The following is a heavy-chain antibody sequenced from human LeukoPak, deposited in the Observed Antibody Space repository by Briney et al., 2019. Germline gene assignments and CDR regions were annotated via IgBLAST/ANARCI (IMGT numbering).Heavy chain of an antibody. Sequence: SETLSLTCAVYGGSFSGYYWSWIRQPPGKGLEWIGEINHSGSTNYNPSLKSRVTISVDTSKNQFSLKLSSVTAADTAVYYCAREHNPWYFDYWGQGTLVTVSS. CDR3: AREHNPWYFDY. CDR1: GGSFSGYY. J-gene: IGHJ4*02. D-gene: IGHD1-1*01. V-gene: IGHV4-34*01. CDR2: INHSGST.